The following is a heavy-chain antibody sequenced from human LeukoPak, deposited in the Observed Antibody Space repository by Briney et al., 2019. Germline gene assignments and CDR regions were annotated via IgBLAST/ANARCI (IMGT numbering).Heavy chain of an antibody. CDR1: GFTVSSNY. CDR3: AKDIFSGWYSSVVDY. CDR2: ISGSGGST. J-gene: IGHJ4*02. D-gene: IGHD6-19*01. Sequence: PGGSLRLSCAASGFTVSSNYMSWVRQAPGKGLEWVSAISGSGGSTYYADSVKGRFTISRDNSKNTLYLQMNSLRAEDTAVYYCAKDIFSGWYSSVVDYWGQGTLVTVSS. V-gene: IGHV3-23*01.